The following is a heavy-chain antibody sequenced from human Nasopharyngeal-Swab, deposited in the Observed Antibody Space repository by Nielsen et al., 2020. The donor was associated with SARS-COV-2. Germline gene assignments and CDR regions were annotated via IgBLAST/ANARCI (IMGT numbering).Heavy chain of an antibody. CDR3: ARDRGRFAAFDY. Sequence: SETLSLTCTVSGGSISSGGYYWSWIRQHPGKGLEWIGYIYYSGSTYYNPSLKSRVTISVDTSKNQFSLKLSSVTAADTAVYYCARDRGRFAAFDYWSQGTLVTVSS. J-gene: IGHJ4*02. CDR1: GGSISSGGYY. CDR2: IYYSGST. V-gene: IGHV4-31*03. D-gene: IGHD3-10*01.